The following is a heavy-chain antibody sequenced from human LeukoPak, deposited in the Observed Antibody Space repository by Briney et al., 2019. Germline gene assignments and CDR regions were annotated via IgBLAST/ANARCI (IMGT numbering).Heavy chain of an antibody. CDR3: VRDPSGYFNY. J-gene: IGHJ4*02. CDR1: GDSIRRDNYY. V-gene: IGHV4-61*01. Sequence: PSETLSLTCTVSGDSIRRDNYYWGWIRQPPGKGLEWIGYIYNSGSTNYNPSLKSRVTISVDTSKNQFSLKLSSMTAADTAVYYCVRDPSGYFNYWGQGTLATVSS. CDR2: IYNSGST. D-gene: IGHD3-22*01.